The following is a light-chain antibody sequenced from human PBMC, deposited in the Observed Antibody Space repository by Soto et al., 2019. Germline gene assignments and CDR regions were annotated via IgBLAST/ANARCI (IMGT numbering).Light chain of an antibody. V-gene: IGKV3-20*01. Sequence: EIVLTQSPGTLSMSAGERATLSCRASQSVSSSYLAWYQQKPGQAPRLLIYGASSRAIGIPDRFSGSGSGTDFTLTITRLGPEDFAVYYCQQYATSPWTFDQGTKVEIK. CDR2: GAS. CDR3: QQYATSPWT. J-gene: IGKJ1*01. CDR1: QSVSSSY.